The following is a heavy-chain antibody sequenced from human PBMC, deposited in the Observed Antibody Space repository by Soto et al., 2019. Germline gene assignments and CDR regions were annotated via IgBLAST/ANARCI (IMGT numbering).Heavy chain of an antibody. Sequence: ASVKVSCKASGYTFTSYGISWVRQAPGEGLEWMGWISASNGNTNYAQKLQCRVTMTTDTSTSTAYMDLRSLRSHDTAVYYCARDRGYSYGSGMDVWGQGTPVTVSS. CDR3: ARDRGYSYGSGMDV. CDR2: ISASNGNT. CDR1: GYTFTSYG. J-gene: IGHJ6*02. D-gene: IGHD5-18*01. V-gene: IGHV1-18*01.